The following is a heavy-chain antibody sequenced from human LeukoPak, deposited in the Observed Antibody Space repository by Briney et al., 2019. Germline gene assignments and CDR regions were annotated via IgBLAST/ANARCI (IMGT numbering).Heavy chain of an antibody. Sequence: GRSLRLSCAASGFTLSSYSMNWVRQAPGKGREWVSFISSSSSTIYYADSVKGRFTISRDNAKNSLYLQLNSLRAEDTAVYYCARDRGGSYSAIDYWGQGTLVTVSS. D-gene: IGHD1-26*01. J-gene: IGHJ4*01. CDR2: ISSSSSTI. CDR3: ARDRGGSYSAIDY. V-gene: IGHV3-48*04. CDR1: GFTLSSYS.